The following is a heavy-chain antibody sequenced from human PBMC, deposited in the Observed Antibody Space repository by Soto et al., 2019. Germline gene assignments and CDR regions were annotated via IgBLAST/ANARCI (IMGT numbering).Heavy chain of an antibody. CDR1: GFTFSSYS. V-gene: IGHV3-21*01. D-gene: IGHD5-12*01. Sequence: PGGSMRLSCAASGFTFSSYSMNWVRQDPGKGLEWVSSISSSSSYIYYADSVKGRFTISRDNAKNSLYLQMNSLRAEDTAVYYCARALEGDGYNVDYWGQGTLVTVSS. J-gene: IGHJ4*02. CDR2: ISSSSSYI. CDR3: ARALEGDGYNVDY.